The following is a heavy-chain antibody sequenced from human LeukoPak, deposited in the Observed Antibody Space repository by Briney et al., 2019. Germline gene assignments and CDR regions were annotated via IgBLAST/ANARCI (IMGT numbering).Heavy chain of an antibody. CDR2: IYYSGST. J-gene: IGHJ3*02. CDR1: GGSISSYY. V-gene: IGHV4-59*01. D-gene: IGHD6-19*01. Sequence: PSETLSLTCTVSGGSISSYYWSWIRQPPGKGLEWIGYIYYSGSTNYNPSLKSRVTISVDTSKNQFSLKLSSVTAADTAVYYCARVEGWYGDAFDIWGQGTMVTVSS. CDR3: ARVEGWYGDAFDI.